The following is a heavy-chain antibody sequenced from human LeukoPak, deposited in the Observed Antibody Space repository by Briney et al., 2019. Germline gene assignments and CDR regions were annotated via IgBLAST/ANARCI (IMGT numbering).Heavy chain of an antibody. V-gene: IGHV3-20*04. Sequence: GSLRLSCAASGFNLGNYWLIHWVRQAPGKGLEWVSGINWNGGSTGYADSVKGRFTISRDNAKNSLYLQMNSLRAEDTALYYCAREYPLVEGGGYDFGGQGTLVTVSS. CDR1: GFNLGNYW. CDR2: INWNGGST. J-gene: IGHJ4*02. CDR3: AREYPLVEGGGYDF. D-gene: IGHD5-12*01.